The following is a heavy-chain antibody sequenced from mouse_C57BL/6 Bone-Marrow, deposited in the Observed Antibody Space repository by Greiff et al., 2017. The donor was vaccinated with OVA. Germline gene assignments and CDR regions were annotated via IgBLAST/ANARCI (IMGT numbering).Heavy chain of an antibody. Sequence: EVKLVESGPGLVKPSQSLSLTCSVTGYSITSGYYWNWIRQFPGNKLEWMGYISYDGSNNYNPSLKNRISITRDTSKNQFFLKLNSVTTEDTATYYCARGWLPLPYWGQGTLVTVSA. CDR3: ARGWLPLPY. D-gene: IGHD2-3*01. CDR2: ISYDGSN. CDR1: GYSITSGYY. J-gene: IGHJ3*01. V-gene: IGHV3-6*01.